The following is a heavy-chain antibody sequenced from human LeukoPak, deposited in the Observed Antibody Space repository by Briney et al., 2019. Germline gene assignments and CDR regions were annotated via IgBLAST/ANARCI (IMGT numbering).Heavy chain of an antibody. V-gene: IGHV3-74*01. Sequence: GGSLRLSCAASGFTFSSYWMHWVRQAPGKGLVWVSRIKSDGSTNYADSVKGRFTISRDNAKNTVSLQMNSLRAEDTGVYCCARAPSEIGGYYPEYFRHWGQGTLVTVSS. CDR3: ARAPSEIGGYYPEYFRH. CDR1: GFTFSSYW. J-gene: IGHJ1*01. CDR2: IKSDGST. D-gene: IGHD3-22*01.